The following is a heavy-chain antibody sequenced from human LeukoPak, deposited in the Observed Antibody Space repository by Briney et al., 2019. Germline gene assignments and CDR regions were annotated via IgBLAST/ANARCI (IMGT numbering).Heavy chain of an antibody. CDR1: GGSISSYY. V-gene: IGHV4-59*08. D-gene: IGHD7-27*01. Sequence: PSETLSLTCTVSGGSISSYYWSWIRQPPGKGLEWIGYIYYSGSTNYNPSFKSRVTISVDTSKNQFSLKLSSVTAADTAVYYCARGRGLTGCPNFDYWGQGTLVTVSS. CDR3: ARGRGLTGCPNFDY. CDR2: IYYSGST. J-gene: IGHJ4*02.